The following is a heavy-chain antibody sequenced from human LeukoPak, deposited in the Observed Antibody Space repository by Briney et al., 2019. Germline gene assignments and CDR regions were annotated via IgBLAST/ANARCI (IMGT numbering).Heavy chain of an antibody. Sequence: GEPLKISWKGSGYSFKRFWIGWVRQIPGTGLELMGIIYPGDSDTRYSPSFQGQITSSADKSISTAHLQRSTLKALNTAMYYCARDADTDYYFDYWGQGTLVSVSS. J-gene: IGHJ4*02. CDR2: IYPGDSDT. D-gene: IGHD2-2*01. V-gene: IGHV5-51*01. CDR3: ARDADTDYYFDY. CDR1: GYSFKRFW.